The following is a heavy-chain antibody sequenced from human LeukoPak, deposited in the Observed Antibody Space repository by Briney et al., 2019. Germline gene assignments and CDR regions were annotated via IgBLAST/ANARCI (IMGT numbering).Heavy chain of an antibody. CDR2: IYTSGST. D-gene: IGHD3-3*01. CDR1: GGSISSYY. V-gene: IGHV4-4*07. J-gene: IGHJ5*02. Sequence: SETLSLTCTVSGGSISSYYWSWIRQPAGKGLEWIGRIYTSGSTNYNPSLKSRVTISVDPSKNQFSLKLSSVTAADTAVYYCARDYHRDYDFWGALNWFDPWGQGTLVTVSS. CDR3: ARDYHRDYDFWGALNWFDP.